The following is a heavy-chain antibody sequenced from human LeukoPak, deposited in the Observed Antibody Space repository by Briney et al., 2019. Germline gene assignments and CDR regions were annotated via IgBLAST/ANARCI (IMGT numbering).Heavy chain of an antibody. J-gene: IGHJ4*02. CDR3: ARGRGFGVVIEFDY. CDR1: GYTFTGYY. Sequence: ASVKVSCKASGYTFTGYYMHWVRQAPGQELEWMGWINPNSGGTNYAQKFQGRVTMTRDTSISTAYMELSRLRSDDTAVYYCARGRGFGVVIEFDYWGQGTLVTVSS. D-gene: IGHD3-3*01. CDR2: INPNSGGT. V-gene: IGHV1-2*02.